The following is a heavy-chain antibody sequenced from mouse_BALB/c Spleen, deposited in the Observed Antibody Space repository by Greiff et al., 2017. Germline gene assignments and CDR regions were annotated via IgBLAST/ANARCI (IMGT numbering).Heavy chain of an antibody. CDR2: ISYSGST. Sequence: EVKLMESGPRLVKPSQTLSLTCSVTGDSIPSGYWNWIRKFPGNKLEYMGYISYSGSTYYNPSLKSRISITRDTSKNQYYLQLNSVTTEDTATYYCARGPLYDGYRAWFAYWGQGTLVTVSA. J-gene: IGHJ3*01. V-gene: IGHV3-8*02. D-gene: IGHD2-3*01. CDR3: ARGPLYDGYRAWFAY. CDR1: GDSIPSGY.